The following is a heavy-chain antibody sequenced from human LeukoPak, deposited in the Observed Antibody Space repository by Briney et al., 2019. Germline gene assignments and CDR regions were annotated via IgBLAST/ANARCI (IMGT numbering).Heavy chain of an antibody. CDR1: GYTFTGYY. J-gene: IGHJ4*02. CDR2: IDPNSGGT. V-gene: IGHV1-2*02. Sequence: ASVKVSCKASGYTFTGYYMHWVRQAPGQGLEWMGWIDPNSGGTNYAQKFQGRVTMTRDTSISTAYMELSRLRSDDTAVYYCASQYCGGDCRYYFDYWGQGTLVTVSS. D-gene: IGHD2-21*02. CDR3: ASQYCGGDCRYYFDY.